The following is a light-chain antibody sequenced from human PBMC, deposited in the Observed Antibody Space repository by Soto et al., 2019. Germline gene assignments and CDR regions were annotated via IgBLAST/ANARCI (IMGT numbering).Light chain of an antibody. CDR2: GAS. CDR1: QSVSSY. J-gene: IGKJ1*01. V-gene: IGKV3-20*01. Sequence: EIVLTQSPGTLSLSPGERATLSCRASQSVSSYLAWYQQKPGQAPRLLINGASSRATGIADRFSGSGSGTDFTLTISRLEPEDFAVYYCQQYGSSPWTFGQGTKVEIK. CDR3: QQYGSSPWT.